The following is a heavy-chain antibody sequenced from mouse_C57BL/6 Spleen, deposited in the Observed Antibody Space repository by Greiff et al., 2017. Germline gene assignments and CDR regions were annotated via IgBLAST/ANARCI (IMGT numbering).Heavy chain of an antibody. D-gene: IGHD1-1*01. CDR3: ARQAIYYGSSLHFDY. CDR1: GYTFTSYW. J-gene: IGHJ2*01. CDR2: IYPGSGST. V-gene: IGHV1-55*01. Sequence: QVQLQQPGAELVKPGASVKMSCKASGYTFTSYWITWVKQRPGQGLEWIGDIYPGSGSTNYNEKFKSKATLTVDTSSSTAYMQLSSLTSEGTAVYYCARQAIYYGSSLHFDYWGQGTALTVSS.